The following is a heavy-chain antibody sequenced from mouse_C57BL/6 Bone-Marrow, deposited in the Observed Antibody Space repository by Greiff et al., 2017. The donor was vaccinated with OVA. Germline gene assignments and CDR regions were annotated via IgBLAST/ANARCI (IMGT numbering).Heavy chain of an antibody. CDR1: GYTFTEYT. CDR3: ARHEDRGYYYGSFFAY. CDR2: FYPGSGSI. V-gene: IGHV1-62-2*01. Sequence: VQLQESGAELVKPGASVKLSCKASGYTFTEYTIHWVKQRSGQGLEWIGWFYPGSGSIKYNEKFKDKATLTADKSSSTGYMELSRLTSEDSAVYFCARHEDRGYYYGSFFAYWGQGTLVTVSA. J-gene: IGHJ3*01. D-gene: IGHD1-1*01.